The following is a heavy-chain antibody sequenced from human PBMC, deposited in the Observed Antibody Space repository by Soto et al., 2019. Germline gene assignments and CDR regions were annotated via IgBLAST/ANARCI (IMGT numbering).Heavy chain of an antibody. V-gene: IGHV3-30*18. D-gene: IGHD6-13*01. J-gene: IGHJ5*02. CDR3: AKDLEAAADILNNWFDP. CDR1: GFTFSSYG. Sequence: GGSLRLSCAASGFTFSSYGMHWVRQAPGKGLEWVAVISYDGSNKYYADSVKGRFTISRDNSKNTLYLQMNSLRAEDTAVYYCAKDLEAAADILNNWFDPWGQGTLVTVSS. CDR2: ISYDGSNK.